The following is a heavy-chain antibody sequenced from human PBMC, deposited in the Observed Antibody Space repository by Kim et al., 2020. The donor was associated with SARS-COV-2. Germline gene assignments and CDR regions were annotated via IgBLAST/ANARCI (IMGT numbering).Heavy chain of an antibody. Sequence: SETLSLTCTVSGGSISSGGYYWSWIRQHPGKGLEWIGYIYYSGSTYYNPSLKSRVTISVDTSKNQFSLKLSSVTAADTAVYYCARARGSITIFGVAPLGYYYYGMDVWGQGTTVTVSS. CDR3: ARARGSITIFGVAPLGYYYYGMDV. CDR2: IYYSGST. J-gene: IGHJ6*02. CDR1: GGSISSGGYY. D-gene: IGHD3-3*01. V-gene: IGHV4-31*03.